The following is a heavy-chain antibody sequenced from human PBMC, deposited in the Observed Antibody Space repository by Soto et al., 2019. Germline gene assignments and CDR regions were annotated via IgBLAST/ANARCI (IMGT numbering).Heavy chain of an antibody. CDR2: ISAYNGNT. V-gene: IGHV1-18*01. CDR3: ARDPRTTVTTSAYFDY. CDR1: GYTFTSYG. D-gene: IGHD4-17*01. J-gene: IGHJ4*02. Sequence: ASVKVSCKASGYTFTSYGISWVRQAPGQGLEWMGWISAYNGNTNYAQKLQGRVTMTTDTSTSTAFMELRSLGSDDTAVYYCARDPRTTVTTSAYFDYWGQGTLVTVSS.